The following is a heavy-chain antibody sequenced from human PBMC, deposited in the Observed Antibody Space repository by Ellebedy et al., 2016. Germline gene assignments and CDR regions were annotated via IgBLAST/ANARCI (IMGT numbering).Heavy chain of an antibody. CDR1: GGSVSSSDDY. CDR2: SSNRGTT. D-gene: IGHD1-26*01. Sequence: SETLSLTXTVSGGSVSSSDDYWSWLRQAPGRGLEWIGYSSNRGTTYYTPSLQSRVDISIDTSKNQFSLKLTSVTAADTAVYYCARPFGQMDVMGAPVRPVYSMDVWGKGTTVTVSS. CDR3: ARPFGQMDVMGAPVRPVYSMDV. J-gene: IGHJ6*03. V-gene: IGHV4-30-4*01.